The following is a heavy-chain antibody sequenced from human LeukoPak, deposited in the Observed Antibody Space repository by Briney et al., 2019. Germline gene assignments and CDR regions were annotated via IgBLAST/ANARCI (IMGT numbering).Heavy chain of an antibody. D-gene: IGHD1-7*01. CDR3: ARGPVGGTTYNDGDAFDI. CDR1: GGSISRYY. Sequence: SETLSLTCTVSGGSISRYYWSWIRQPPGKGLEWIVYIYYSGSTDYNPSLKSRVTISVDTSKNQFSLKLSSVTAADTAVYYCARGPVGGTTYNDGDAFDIWGQGTMVTVSS. J-gene: IGHJ3*02. V-gene: IGHV4-59*01. CDR2: IYYSGST.